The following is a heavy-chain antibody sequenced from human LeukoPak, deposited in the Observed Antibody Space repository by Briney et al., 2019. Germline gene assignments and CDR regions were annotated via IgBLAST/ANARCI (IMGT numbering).Heavy chain of an antibody. CDR3: AREVGASDKRFDY. CDR1: GYTFTSYG. Sequence: GASVKVSCKASGYTFTSYGISWVRQAPGQGLEWMGWINPNSGGTYYAQKFQGRVTMTRDSSINTAYMELTRLTSDDSAMFYCAREVGASDKRFDYWGQGTLLSVSS. V-gene: IGHV1-2*02. J-gene: IGHJ4*02. CDR2: INPNSGGT. D-gene: IGHD1-26*01.